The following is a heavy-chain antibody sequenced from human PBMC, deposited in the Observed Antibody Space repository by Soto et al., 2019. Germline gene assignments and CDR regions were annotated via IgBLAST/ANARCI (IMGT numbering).Heavy chain of an antibody. CDR1: GGSFSGYY. CDR2: INHSGIT. V-gene: IGHV4-34*01. CDR3: ARGLFSSGWYSYFDP. Sequence: SETLSLTCAVYGGSFSGYYWSWIRQPPGKGLEWIGEINHSGITNYNPSLKSRVNMSVDTFKSQFSLKLTSVTAADTAVYYCARGLFSSGWYSYFDPWGQGTPVTVSS. D-gene: IGHD6-19*01. J-gene: IGHJ5*02.